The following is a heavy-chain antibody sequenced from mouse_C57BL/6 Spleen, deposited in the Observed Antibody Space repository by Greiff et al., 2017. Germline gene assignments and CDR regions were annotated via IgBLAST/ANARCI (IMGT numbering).Heavy chain of an antibody. CDR1: GYTFTSYW. J-gene: IGHJ3*01. CDR3: ARGYDGSSYKAWFAY. Sequence: QVQLQQPGAELVKPGASVKMSCKASGYTFTSYWITWVKQRPGQGLEWIGDIYPGSGSTNYNEKFKSKATLTVDTSSSTAYMQLSSLTSEDSAVYYCARGYDGSSYKAWFAYWGQGTLVTVSA. V-gene: IGHV1-55*01. D-gene: IGHD1-1*01. CDR2: IYPGSGST.